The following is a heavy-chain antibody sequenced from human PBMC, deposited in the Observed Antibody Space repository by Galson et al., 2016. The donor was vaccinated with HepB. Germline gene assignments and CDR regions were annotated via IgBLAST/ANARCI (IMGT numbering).Heavy chain of an antibody. V-gene: IGHV3-64*01. CDR2: ISSNGGNI. CDR1: GFTFSSYG. CDR3: ARDRSSGSYGFGWFDP. D-gene: IGHD6-19*01. Sequence: SLRLSCAASGFTFSSYGMHWVRQAPGKGLEYVSAISSNGGNIYYANSAKGRFTIYRDNSKNTLYLQMGSLRAEDMAVYYCARDRSSGSYGFGWFDPWGQGTLVTVSS. J-gene: IGHJ5*02.